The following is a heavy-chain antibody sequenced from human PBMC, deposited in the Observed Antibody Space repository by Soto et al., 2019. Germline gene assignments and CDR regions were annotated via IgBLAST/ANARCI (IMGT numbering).Heavy chain of an antibody. Sequence: GGSLRLSCAASGFTFSSYSMHWVRQTPGKGLERVAVISYDGSDKYYADSVKGRFTISRDNAKNSLYLQMNSLRAEDTAVYYCASQKLDVPAFFDHWGQGALVTVSS. CDR3: ASQKLDVPAFFDH. CDR2: ISYDGSDK. J-gene: IGHJ4*02. D-gene: IGHD4-4*01. CDR1: GFTFSSYS. V-gene: IGHV3-30*04.